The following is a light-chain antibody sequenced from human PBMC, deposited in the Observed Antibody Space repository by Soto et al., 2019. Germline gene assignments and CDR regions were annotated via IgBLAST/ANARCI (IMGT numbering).Light chain of an antibody. J-gene: IGLJ2*01. CDR2: LNSDGSH. CDR1: SWHSSYA. CDR3: QTWGTGIVV. Sequence: QPVLTQSPSVSASLGASVKLTCTLSSWHSSYAIAWHQQQPEKGPRYLMKLNSDGSHSKGDGIPDRFSGSSSGAERYLTISSLQSEDEADYYCQTWGTGIVVFGGGTKLTVL. V-gene: IGLV4-69*01.